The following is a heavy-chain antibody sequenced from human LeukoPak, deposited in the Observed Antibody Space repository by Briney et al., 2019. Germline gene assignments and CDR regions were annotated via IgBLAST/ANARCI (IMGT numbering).Heavy chain of an antibody. D-gene: IGHD3-10*01. J-gene: IGHJ6*02. CDR2: ISGSGGST. CDR3: AKDRGTRITMVRGVPLNGMDV. CDR1: GFTFSSYA. V-gene: IGHV3-23*01. Sequence: HPGGSLRLSCAASGFTFSSYAMSWVRQAPGKGLEWVSAISGSGGSTYYADPVKGRFTISRDNSKNTLYLQMNSLRAEDTAVYYCAKDRGTRITMVRGVPLNGMDVWGQGTTVTVSS.